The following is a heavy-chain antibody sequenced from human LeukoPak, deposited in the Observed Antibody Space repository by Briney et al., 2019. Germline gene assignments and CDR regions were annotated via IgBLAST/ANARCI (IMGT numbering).Heavy chain of an antibody. CDR2: IASSGRNT. J-gene: IGHJ3*01. D-gene: IGHD5-24*01. Sequence: GGSLRLSCAASGFNFNDAAMTWVRQAPGKGLEWVSLIASSGRNTYYTDSVRGRFTISRDNSKKTLSLQMNSLRVEDTAIYYCAKDIQLSAWGLGTVVTASS. CDR3: AKDIQLSA. CDR1: GFNFNDAA. V-gene: IGHV3-23*01.